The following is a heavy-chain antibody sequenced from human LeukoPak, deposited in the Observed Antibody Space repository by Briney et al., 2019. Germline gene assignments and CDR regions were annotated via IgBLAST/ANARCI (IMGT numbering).Heavy chain of an antibody. CDR3: ARDPNSSSWYFDY. CDR2: MNPISGNT. V-gene: IGHV1-8*01. CDR1: GYTFSSYD. J-gene: IGHJ4*02. Sequence: ASVKVSCKASGYTFSSYDVNWVRQATGQGLEWMGWMNPISGNTGYAKKFQGRVTMTRDTSTSTVYMELSSLRSEDTAVYYCARDPNSSSWYFDYWGQGTLVTVS. D-gene: IGHD6-13*01.